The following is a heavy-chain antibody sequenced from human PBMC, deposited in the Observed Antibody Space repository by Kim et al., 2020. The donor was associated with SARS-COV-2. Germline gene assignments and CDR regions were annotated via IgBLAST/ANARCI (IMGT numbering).Heavy chain of an antibody. J-gene: IGHJ6*02. V-gene: IGHV5-51*01. CDR1: GYSFTSYW. CDR2: IYPGDSDT. Sequence: GESLKISCKGSGYSFTSYWIGWVRQMPGKGLEWMGIIYPGDSDTRYSPSFQGQVTISADKSISTAYLQWSSLKASDTAMYYCARLKEDGSGSSAEPYYYYSGMDVWGHGTTVTVSS. CDR3: ARLKEDGSGSSAEPYYYYSGMDV. D-gene: IGHD3-10*01.